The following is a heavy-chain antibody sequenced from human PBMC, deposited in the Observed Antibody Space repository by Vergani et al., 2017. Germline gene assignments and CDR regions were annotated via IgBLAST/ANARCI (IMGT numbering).Heavy chain of an antibody. D-gene: IGHD3-22*01. V-gene: IGHV4-61*02. CDR3: ARGRNYYDSSGGGFDY. Sequence: QVQLQESGPGLVKPSQTLSLTCTVSGGSISSGSYYWSWIRQPAGKGLEWIGRIYTSGSTNYNPSLKSRVTISVDTSKNQFSLKLGSVTAADTAVYDCARGRNYYDSSGGGFDYWGQGTLVTVSS. J-gene: IGHJ4*02. CDR1: GGSISSGSYY. CDR2: IYTSGST.